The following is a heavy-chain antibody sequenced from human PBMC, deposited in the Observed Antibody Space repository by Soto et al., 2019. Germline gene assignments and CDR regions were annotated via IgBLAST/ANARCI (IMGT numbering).Heavy chain of an antibody. Sequence: PSETLSLTCTVSGGSISSYYWSWIRQPPGKGLEWIGYIYYSGSTNYNPSLKSRVTISVDTSKNQFSLKLSSVTAADTAVYYCARVEVFSRGKNYYDSSGPFDCWGQGTLVTVSS. CDR1: GGSISSYY. J-gene: IGHJ4*02. D-gene: IGHD3-22*01. CDR3: ARVEVFSRGKNYYDSSGPFDC. V-gene: IGHV4-59*01. CDR2: IYYSGST.